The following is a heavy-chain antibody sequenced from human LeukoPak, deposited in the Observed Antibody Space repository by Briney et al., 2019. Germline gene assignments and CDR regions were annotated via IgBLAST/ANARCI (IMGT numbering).Heavy chain of an antibody. V-gene: IGHV4-59*01. CDR1: GGSISSYY. D-gene: IGHD3-9*01. CDR2: IYYYGST. Sequence: SETLSLTCSVSGGSISSYYWNWIRQSPGKGLGWFGYIYYYGSTNYNPSLKRRVTMSVDTSKNQLSLKLSSVTAADTAVYYCANSPTYFDILTGYSTSDYFDYWGQGILVTVSS. CDR3: ANSPTYFDILTGYSTSDYFDY. J-gene: IGHJ4*02.